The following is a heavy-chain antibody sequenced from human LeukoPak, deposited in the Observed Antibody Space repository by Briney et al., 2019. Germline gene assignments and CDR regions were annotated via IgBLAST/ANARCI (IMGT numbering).Heavy chain of an antibody. CDR1: GGSISSSY. V-gene: IGHV4-59*01. CDR2: IYYSGST. J-gene: IGHJ4*02. Sequence: SETLSLTCTVSGGSISSSYWTWIRQPPGNGLEWIGCIYYSGSTNYNPSLKSRVAISVDTSRNQFSLKLSSVTAADTAVYYCASSYGGSYYVRGFDYWGQGTLVTVSS. D-gene: IGHD1-26*01. CDR3: ASSYGGSYYVRGFDY.